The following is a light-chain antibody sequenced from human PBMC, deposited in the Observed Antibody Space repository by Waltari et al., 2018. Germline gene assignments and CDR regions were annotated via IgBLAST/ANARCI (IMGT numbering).Light chain of an antibody. J-gene: IGKJ5*01. CDR1: HSVSRSY. Sequence: EIVFTQSPGTLSLSPGERATLPCRASHSVSRSYLAWYQQEPGQAPRLLIDDASSRATRVPDRFSGSGSGTDFTLTISRLEPEEWAVYYCQQDSNSPITFGQGTRREIK. CDR3: QQDSNSPIT. CDR2: DAS. V-gene: IGKV3-20*01.